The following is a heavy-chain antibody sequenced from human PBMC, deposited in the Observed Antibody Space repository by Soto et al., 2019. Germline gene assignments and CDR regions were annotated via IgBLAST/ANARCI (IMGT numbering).Heavy chain of an antibody. CDR1: GASISSNGYL. CDR3: ASQVYGDYAEF. V-gene: IGHV4-39*02. CDR2: FFYNRAT. Sequence: SETLSLTCTVSGASISSNGYLWTWIRQPPGRGLEWIASFFYNRATYNNPSLKSRVTISVDTSKNHFSLRLNSMTAADTAVYYCASQVYGDYAEFWGRGTLVTVSS. D-gene: IGHD4-17*01. J-gene: IGHJ4*02.